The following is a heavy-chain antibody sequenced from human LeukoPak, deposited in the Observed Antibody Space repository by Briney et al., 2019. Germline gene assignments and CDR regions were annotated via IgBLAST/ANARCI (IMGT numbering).Heavy chain of an antibody. D-gene: IGHD4-17*01. CDR3: ARDSYGDYYYYYGMDV. CDR1: GFTFSSYS. J-gene: IGHJ6*02. CDR2: IIGSAGST. Sequence: GGSLRLSCAASGFTFSSYSMNWVRQAPGKGLEGVSSIIGSAGSTYYADSVKGRFTISRDNSKNTLYLQMNSLGAEDRAVYYCARDSYGDYYYYYGMDVWGQGTTVTVSS. V-gene: IGHV3-23*01.